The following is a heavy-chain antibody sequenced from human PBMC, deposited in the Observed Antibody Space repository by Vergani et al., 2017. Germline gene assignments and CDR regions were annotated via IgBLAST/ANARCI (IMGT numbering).Heavy chain of an antibody. CDR1: GGSISSGGYY. D-gene: IGHD3-3*01. Sequence: QVQLQESGPGLVKPSQTLSLTCTVSGGSISSGGYYWSWIRQPPGKGLEWIGYIYYSGSTYYNPSLKSLVTISVDTSKNQFSLKLSSVTAADTAVYYCARADLWSGRYDAFDIWGQGTMVTVSS. J-gene: IGHJ3*02. CDR3: ARADLWSGRYDAFDI. V-gene: IGHV4-31*01. CDR2: IYYSGST.